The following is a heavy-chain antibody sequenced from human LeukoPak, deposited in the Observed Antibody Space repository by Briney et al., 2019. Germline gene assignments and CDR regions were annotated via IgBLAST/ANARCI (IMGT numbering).Heavy chain of an antibody. CDR2: IYHSGDT. Sequence: SETLSLTCAVSGDSISSDNCWGWIRQPPGKGLEWIGSIYHSGDTNYNPSLKSRVTISIGTSKNHFSLKLTSVTAADTAIYYCARHPYGLVREAYFDPWGQGTLVTVSS. J-gene: IGHJ5*02. CDR3: ARHPYGLVREAYFDP. D-gene: IGHD6-19*01. CDR1: GDSISSDNC. V-gene: IGHV4-38-2*01.